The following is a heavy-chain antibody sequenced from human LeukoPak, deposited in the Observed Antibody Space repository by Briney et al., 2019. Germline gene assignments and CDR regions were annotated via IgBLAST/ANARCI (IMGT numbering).Heavy chain of an antibody. D-gene: IGHD6-19*01. CDR3: ARASSSGWFADF. V-gene: IGHV4-59*01. Sequence: PSETLSLTCTVSGASISSYYWSWIRQPPGKGLEWIGYIHYSEDTNYNPSLKSRVAISVDTSENQLSLKLISVTAADTALYYCARASSSGWFADFWGQGTLVTVSS. CDR1: GASISSYY. CDR2: IHYSEDT. J-gene: IGHJ4*02.